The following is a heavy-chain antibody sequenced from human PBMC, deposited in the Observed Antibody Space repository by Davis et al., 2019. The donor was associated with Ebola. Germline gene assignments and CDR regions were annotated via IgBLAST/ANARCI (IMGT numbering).Heavy chain of an antibody. Sequence: GESLKISCAASGFTVSNSVITWVRQAPGKGLKWVSGMDVTGVNKQYADSVKGRFTISRDTSKNTLYVQMNSLRAEDTAVYYCAIARNYYGSQPIDYWGQGTLVTISS. CDR1: GFTVSNSV. CDR3: AIARNYYGSQPIDY. J-gene: IGHJ4*02. V-gene: IGHV3-23*01. CDR2: MDVTGVNK. D-gene: IGHD3-10*01.